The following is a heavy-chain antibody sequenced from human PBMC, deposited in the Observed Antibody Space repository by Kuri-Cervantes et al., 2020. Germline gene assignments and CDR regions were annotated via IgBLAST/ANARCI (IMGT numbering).Heavy chain of an antibody. Sequence: SETLSLTCTVSGGSISSYYWSWIRQPPGKGLEWIGYIYYSGSTNYNPSLKSRVTISVDTSKNQFSLKLSSVTAADTAVYYCARDSSGWNHFDYWGQGTLVTVSS. J-gene: IGHJ4*02. CDR2: IYYSGST. V-gene: IGHV4-59*01. CDR3: ARDSSGWNHFDY. D-gene: IGHD6-19*01. CDR1: GGSISSYY.